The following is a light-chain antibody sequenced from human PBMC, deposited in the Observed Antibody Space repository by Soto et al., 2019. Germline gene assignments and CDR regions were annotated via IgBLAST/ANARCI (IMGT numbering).Light chain of an antibody. V-gene: IGLV1-44*01. CDR3: APCDDSLNALV. CDR2: NNN. J-gene: IGLJ1*01. CDR1: SSNIGSNT. Sequence: QSVLTQPPSASGTPGQRVTISCSGSSSNIGSNTVNWYQQLPGTAPKLLIYNNNQRPSGVPDRFSGSKSGTSASLAISGLQSEDEDDYYCAPCDDSLNALVFGTGTKLTVL.